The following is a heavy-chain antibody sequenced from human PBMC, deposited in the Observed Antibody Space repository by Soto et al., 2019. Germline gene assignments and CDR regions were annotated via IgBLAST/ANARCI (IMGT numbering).Heavy chain of an antibody. CDR1: GGNISSYY. CDR2: IYYSGST. V-gene: IGHV4-59*01. J-gene: IGHJ5*02. Sequence: SLTLPLTCTVAGGNISSYYLSWIRPPPGKGLEWIGYIYYSGSTNYNPSLKSRVTISVDTSKNQFSLKLSSVTAADTAVYYCARAQKGSDYGDYSYNWFDPWGQGTLVTVSS. D-gene: IGHD4-17*01. CDR3: ARAQKGSDYGDYSYNWFDP.